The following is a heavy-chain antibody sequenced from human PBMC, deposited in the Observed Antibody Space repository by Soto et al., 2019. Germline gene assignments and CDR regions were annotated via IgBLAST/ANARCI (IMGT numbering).Heavy chain of an antibody. CDR2: ISKDGGTK. D-gene: IGHD3-10*01. CDR3: AREGQGGSLDY. CDR1: GFTFSSYG. J-gene: IGHJ4*02. V-gene: IGHV3-30*03. Sequence: QVQLVESGGGVVQPGRSLRLSCAASGFTFSSYGMHWVRQAPGKGLEWVAVISKDGGTKYDADSVKGRFTISRDNAKNSLYLQMNSLRAEDTAVYYCAREGQGGSLDYWGQGTLVTVSS.